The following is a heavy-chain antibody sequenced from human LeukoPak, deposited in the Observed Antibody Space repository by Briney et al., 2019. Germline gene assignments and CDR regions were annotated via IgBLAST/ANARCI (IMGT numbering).Heavy chain of an antibody. D-gene: IGHD5-12*01. CDR3: ARDSPGYSGYPENFDY. Sequence: ASVKVSCKASGYTFTSYYMHWVRQAPGQGLEWMGIINPSGGSTSYAQKFQGRVTITTDESTSTAYMELSSLRSEDTAVYYCARDSPGYSGYPENFDYWGQGTLVTVSS. V-gene: IGHV1-46*01. J-gene: IGHJ4*02. CDR2: INPSGGST. CDR1: GYTFTSYY.